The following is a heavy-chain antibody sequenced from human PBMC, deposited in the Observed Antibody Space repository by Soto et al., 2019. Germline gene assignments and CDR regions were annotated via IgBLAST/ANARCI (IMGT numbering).Heavy chain of an antibody. Sequence: SVKVSCKASGGTFSSYAISWVRQAPGQGLEWMGGIIPIFGTANYAQKFQGRVTITADESTSTAYMELSSLGSEDTAVYYCARDHGGYSGYDYVLFDYWGQGTLVTVSS. CDR2: IIPIFGTA. CDR1: GGTFSSYA. CDR3: ARDHGGYSGYDYVLFDY. J-gene: IGHJ4*02. V-gene: IGHV1-69*13. D-gene: IGHD5-12*01.